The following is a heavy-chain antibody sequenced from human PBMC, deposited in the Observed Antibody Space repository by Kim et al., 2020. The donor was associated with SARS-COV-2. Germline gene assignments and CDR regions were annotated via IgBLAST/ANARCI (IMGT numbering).Heavy chain of an antibody. V-gene: IGHV3-23*01. Sequence: GGSLRLSCAASGFSFSTYAMNWVRQAPGKGLEWVSAISGSGNSTYYADSVKGRFTISRDNSKNTLYLQMISLRAEDTAVYYCARRHCNTTGCPNWFDPWG. CDR1: GFSFSTYA. J-gene: IGHJ5*02. D-gene: IGHD2-2*01. CDR3: ARRHCNTTGCPNWFDP. CDR2: ISGSGNST.